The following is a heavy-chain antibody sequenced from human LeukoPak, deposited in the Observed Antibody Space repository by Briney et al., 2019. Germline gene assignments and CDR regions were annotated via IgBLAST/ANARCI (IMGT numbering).Heavy chain of an antibody. V-gene: IGHV3-21*04. CDR2: ISSSSSYI. CDR1: GFTFSSYS. CDR3: ANTFTRFLEDDY. Sequence: PGGSLRLSCAASGFTFSSYSMNWVRQAPGKGLEWVSSISSSSSYIYYADSVKGRFTISRDNAKNSLYLQMTSLRAEDTAIYYCANTFTRFLEDDYWGQGPLVTASS. D-gene: IGHD3-3*01. J-gene: IGHJ4*02.